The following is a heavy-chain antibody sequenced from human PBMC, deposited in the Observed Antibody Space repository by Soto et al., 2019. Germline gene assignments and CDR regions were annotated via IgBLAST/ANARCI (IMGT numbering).Heavy chain of an antibody. CDR1: GGTFSSYA. V-gene: IGHV1-69*13. CDR3: ARARDYGGYFDY. Sequence: GASVKVSCKASGGTFSSYAISWVRQAPGQGLEWMGGIIPIFGTANYAQKFQGRVTITADESTSTAYMELSSLRSEDTAVYYCARARDYGGYFDYWGQGTLVTVSS. CDR2: IIPIFGTA. J-gene: IGHJ4*02. D-gene: IGHD4-17*01.